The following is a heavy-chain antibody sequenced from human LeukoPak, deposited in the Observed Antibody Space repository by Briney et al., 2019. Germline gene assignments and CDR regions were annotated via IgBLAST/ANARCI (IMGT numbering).Heavy chain of an antibody. CDR3: ARQSGYYYYMDV. J-gene: IGHJ6*03. CDR2: IYYSGST. Sequence: KPSETLSLTCTVSGGSISSYYWSWIRQPPGKGLEWIGYIYYSGSTNYNPSLKSRVTISVDTSKNQLSLKLSSVTAADTAVYYCARQSGYYYYMDVWGKGTTVTVSS. V-gene: IGHV4-59*01. CDR1: GGSISSYY. D-gene: IGHD3-10*01.